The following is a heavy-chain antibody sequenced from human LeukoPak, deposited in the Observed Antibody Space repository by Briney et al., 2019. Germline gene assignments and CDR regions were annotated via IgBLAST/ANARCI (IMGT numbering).Heavy chain of an antibody. Sequence: ASVKVSCKASGYTFTSYGISWVRQAPGQGLEWMGWISAYNGNTNYAQKLQGRVTMTTDTSTSTAYMELRSLRSDDTAVYYCARVCSNPLVATALDVWGQGTTVTVSS. V-gene: IGHV1-18*01. J-gene: IGHJ6*02. CDR1: GYTFTSYG. D-gene: IGHD2-21*02. CDR3: ARVCSNPLVATALDV. CDR2: ISAYNGNT.